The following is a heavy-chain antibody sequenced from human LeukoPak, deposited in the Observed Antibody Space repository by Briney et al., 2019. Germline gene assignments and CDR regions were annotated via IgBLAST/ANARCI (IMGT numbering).Heavy chain of an antibody. V-gene: IGHV3-21*01. CDR3: ARDRYCSGGSCTYGMDV. CDR1: GFTFSSYS. Sequence: GGSLRLSCAASGFTFSSYSMNWVRQAPGKGLEWVSSISSRSTYIYYADSVKDRITISRDNAKNSLYLQMNSLRAEDTAVYYCARDRYCSGGSCTYGMDVWGQGTTVTVSS. D-gene: IGHD2-15*01. CDR2: ISSRSTYI. J-gene: IGHJ6*02.